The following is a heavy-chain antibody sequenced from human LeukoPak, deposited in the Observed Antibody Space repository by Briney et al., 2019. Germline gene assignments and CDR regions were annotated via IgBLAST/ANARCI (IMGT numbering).Heavy chain of an antibody. CDR3: ARDLPGYDIPGGYYYYYMDV. D-gene: IGHD3-9*01. CDR2: IYTSGST. V-gene: IGHV4-4*07. Sequence: SETLSLTCTVSGGSISSYYWSWIRQPAGKGLEWIGRIYTSGSTNYNPSLKSRVTMSVDTSKNQFSLKLSSVTAADTAVYYCARDLPGYDIPGGYYYYYMDVWGKGTTVTVSS. CDR1: GGSISSYY. J-gene: IGHJ6*03.